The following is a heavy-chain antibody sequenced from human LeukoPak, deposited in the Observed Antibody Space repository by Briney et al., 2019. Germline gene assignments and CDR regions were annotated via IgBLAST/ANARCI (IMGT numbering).Heavy chain of an antibody. CDR1: GYTFTSYY. J-gene: IGHJ6*02. CDR3: ASLQLWSGEDVYGMDV. Sequence: ASVKVSCKASGYTFTSYYMHWVRQAPGQGLEWMGIINPSGGSTSYAQNLQGRVTMTTDTSTITAYMELRSLRSDDTAVYYCASLQLWSGEDVYGMDVWGQGTTVTVSS. V-gene: IGHV1-46*01. CDR2: INPSGGST. D-gene: IGHD5-18*01.